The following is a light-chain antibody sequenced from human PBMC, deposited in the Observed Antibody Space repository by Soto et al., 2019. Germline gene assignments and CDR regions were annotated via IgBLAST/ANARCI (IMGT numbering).Light chain of an antibody. V-gene: IGKV3-15*01. Sequence: EIVMTQSPATLSVSPGERATLSCRASHSVSSDLAWYQQKPGQAPRLLIYGASTRAIGIPARFSGSGSGTEFTLTISSLRSEDFAVYYCQQYNNWPPTFGQGTRLEIK. CDR2: GAS. CDR1: HSVSSD. J-gene: IGKJ5*01. CDR3: QQYNNWPPT.